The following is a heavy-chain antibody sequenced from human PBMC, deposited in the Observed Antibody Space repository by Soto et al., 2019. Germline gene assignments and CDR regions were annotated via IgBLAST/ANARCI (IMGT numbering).Heavy chain of an antibody. CDR2: IGTAGDT. CDR3: ARFRIRVTMIVVRSGFFDI. CDR1: GFTFSSYA. J-gene: IGHJ3*02. D-gene: IGHD3-22*01. Sequence: GGSLRLSCAASGFTFSSYAMSWVRQAPGKGLEWVSAIGTAGDTYYPGSVKGRFTISRENAKNSLYLQMNSLRAGDTAVYYCARFRIRVTMIVVRSGFFDIWGQGTMVTVSS. V-gene: IGHV3-13*01.